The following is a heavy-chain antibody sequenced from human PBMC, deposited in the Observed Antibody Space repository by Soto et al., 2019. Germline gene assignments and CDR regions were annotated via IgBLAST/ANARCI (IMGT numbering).Heavy chain of an antibody. J-gene: IGHJ4*02. CDR1: GGSVSNDAYY. V-gene: IGHV4-61*08. D-gene: IGHD1-26*01. Sequence: QVQLQESGPGLVKPSETLSLTCIVSGGSVSNDAYYWSWIRQPPGKGLEWIGYIYHSGSTYYKPSLKCRVAISAETSANQFSLKVSSVTAADTAVYYCARLGIGWEFPFDYWGQGPLVNVSS. CDR3: ARLGIGWEFPFDY. CDR2: IYHSGST.